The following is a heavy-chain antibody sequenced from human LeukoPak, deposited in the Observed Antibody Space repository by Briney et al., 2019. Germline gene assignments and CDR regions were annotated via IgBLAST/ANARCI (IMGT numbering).Heavy chain of an antibody. V-gene: IGHV3-23*01. CDR3: ARDLRLASFDY. CDR2: ISGSGGST. J-gene: IGHJ4*02. D-gene: IGHD1-26*01. Sequence: HPGGSLRLSCAASGFTFSSYAMSWVRQAPGKGLEWVSAISGSGGSTYYADSVKGRFTISRDNSKSTLYLQMNSLRAEDTAVYYCARDLRLASFDYWGQGTLVTVSS. CDR1: GFTFSSYA.